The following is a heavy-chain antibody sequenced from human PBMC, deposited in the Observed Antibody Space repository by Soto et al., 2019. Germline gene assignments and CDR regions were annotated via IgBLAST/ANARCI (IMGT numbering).Heavy chain of an antibody. D-gene: IGHD3-22*01. CDR2: IYYSGSP. CDR1: GGFINSSYF. Sequence: SETLSLTCTVSGGFINSSYFWGWIRHPPGKGLEWIASIYYSGSPYYNPSLKSRVTISVDTSKNQFSLKLSSVTAADTAVYYCARPINFYDSSGYYFDSWGQGTLVTVSS. V-gene: IGHV4-39*01. CDR3: ARPINFYDSSGYYFDS. J-gene: IGHJ4*02.